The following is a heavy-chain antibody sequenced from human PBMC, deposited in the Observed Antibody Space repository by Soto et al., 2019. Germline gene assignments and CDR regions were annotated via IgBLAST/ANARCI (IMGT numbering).Heavy chain of an antibody. CDR1: GFTFSSYA. D-gene: IGHD3-16*01. J-gene: IGHJ4*02. Sequence: LRLSCAASGFTFSSYAMSWVRQAPGKGLEWVSAISGSGGSTYYADSVKGRFTISKDNSKNTLYLQMNSLRAEDTAVYYCAKEGWDMITFGGVRYWGQGTLVTVSS. CDR3: AKEGWDMITFGGVRY. CDR2: ISGSGGST. V-gene: IGHV3-23*01.